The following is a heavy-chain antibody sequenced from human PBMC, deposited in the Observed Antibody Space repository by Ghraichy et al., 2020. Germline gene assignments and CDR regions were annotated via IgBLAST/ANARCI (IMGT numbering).Heavy chain of an antibody. CDR1: GFTFSSYA. CDR2: ISGSGGST. J-gene: IGHJ6*02. CDR3: AKISIEGALLLGSGAYYYGMDV. Sequence: GGSLRLSCAASGFTFSSYAMSWVRQAPGKGLEWVSAISGSGGSTYYADSVKGRFTISRDNSKNTLYLQMNSLRAEDTAVYYCAKISIEGALLLGSGAYYYGMDVWGQGTTVTVSS. V-gene: IGHV3-23*01. D-gene: IGHD2-8*02.